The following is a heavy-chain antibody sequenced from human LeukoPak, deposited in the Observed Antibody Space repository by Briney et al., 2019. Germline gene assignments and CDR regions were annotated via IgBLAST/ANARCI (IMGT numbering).Heavy chain of an antibody. CDR2: SRNKVNSYST. Sequence: GGSLGLSCAGSGFTFSEHYVDWVRQAPGKVLEWVARSRNKVNSYSTEYAASVKGRFTVSRDESKSSVYLQMNSLGLDDTAVYYCVRGKGPPSYSPDYWGQGTLVTVSS. CDR3: VRGKGPPSYSPDY. CDR1: GFTFSEHY. J-gene: IGHJ4*02. D-gene: IGHD4-11*01. V-gene: IGHV3-72*01.